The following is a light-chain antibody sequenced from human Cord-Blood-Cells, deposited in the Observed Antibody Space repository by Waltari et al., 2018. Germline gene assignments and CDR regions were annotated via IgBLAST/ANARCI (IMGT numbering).Light chain of an antibody. CDR1: KLGDKY. Sequence: SYELTQPPSVSVSPGQTASITCSGDKLGDKYACWYQQKPGQSPVLVIYQDSKRPSGIPGRFSGSNSGNTATLTISGTQAMDGADYYCQAWDSSTEVVFGGGTKLTVL. CDR2: QDS. J-gene: IGLJ2*01. V-gene: IGLV3-1*01. CDR3: QAWDSSTEVV.